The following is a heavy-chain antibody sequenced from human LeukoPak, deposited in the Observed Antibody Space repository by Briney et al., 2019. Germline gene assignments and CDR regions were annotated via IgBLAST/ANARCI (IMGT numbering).Heavy chain of an antibody. D-gene: IGHD3-9*01. CDR1: GYTFTGYG. CDR3: ARGYYDILTGYQYYFDY. V-gene: IGHV1-18*01. CDR2: ISAYNGNT. J-gene: IGHJ4*02. Sequence: GASVKVSCKASGYTFTGYGISWVRQAPGQGLEWMGWISAYNGNTNYAQKLQGRVTMTTDTSTSTAYMELRTLRSDDTAVYYCARGYYDILTGYQYYFDYWGQGTLVTVSS.